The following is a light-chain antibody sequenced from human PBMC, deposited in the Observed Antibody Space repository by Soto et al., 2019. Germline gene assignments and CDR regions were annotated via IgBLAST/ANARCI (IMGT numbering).Light chain of an antibody. CDR1: SSDV. CDR2: DVS. J-gene: IGLJ2*01. Sequence: QSALTQPASVSGSPGQSITISCTGPSSDVVSWYQHHPGKAPKLIIFDVSNRRSDVSDRFSGSKSGNTASLTISGLQTGDEADYYCSSRRTNSPSTDTILFGGGNKLTVL. V-gene: IGLV2-14*03. CDR3: SSRRTNSPSTDTIL.